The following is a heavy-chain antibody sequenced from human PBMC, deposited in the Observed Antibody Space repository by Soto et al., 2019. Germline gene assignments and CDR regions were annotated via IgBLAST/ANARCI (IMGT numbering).Heavy chain of an antibody. CDR1: GSTFIDYA. J-gene: IGHJ4*02. D-gene: IGHD2-2*02. CDR3: ANVPIWCSSTSCYTEGFDY. Sequence: PGGSLRLSCRASGSTFIDYAMSWVRQPPGKGLEWVSVISAGGSTYYADSVKGRFTVSRANSKNTLYLQMNSLRAEDTAVYYCANVPIWCSSTSCYTEGFDYWGQGTLVTVSS. CDR2: ISAGGST. V-gene: IGHV3-23*01.